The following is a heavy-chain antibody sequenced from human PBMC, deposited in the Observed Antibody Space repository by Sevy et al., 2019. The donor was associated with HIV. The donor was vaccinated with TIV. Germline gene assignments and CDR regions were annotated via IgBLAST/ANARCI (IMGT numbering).Heavy chain of an antibody. V-gene: IGHV1-18*04. D-gene: IGHD6-19*01. J-gene: IGHJ4*02. Sequence: ASVKVSCMASGYTFSRSVITWVRQAPGQGLEWMGWISTYNGKTNYAQKFQDRVTMTTDTSTTRGYMELRSLRSDDTAIYCCARGRGIAVAGGGYYSDYWGQGSLVTVSS. CDR1: GYTFSRSV. CDR3: ARGRGIAVAGGGYYSDY. CDR2: ISTYNGKT.